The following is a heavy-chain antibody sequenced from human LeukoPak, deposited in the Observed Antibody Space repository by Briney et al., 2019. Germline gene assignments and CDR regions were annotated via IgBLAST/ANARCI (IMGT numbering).Heavy chain of an antibody. Sequence: PGGSLRLSCAASGFTFSNYWEHWVRQAAGKGLLWVSRINSDGTSTSHADFVEGRFSISRDNAKNTVSLQMNSLRAEDTAVYYCVTLTTAVSAHAFDLWGQGTVVTVSS. CDR1: GFTFSNYW. CDR3: VTLTTAVSAHAFDL. D-gene: IGHD4-23*01. V-gene: IGHV3-74*01. CDR2: INSDGTST. J-gene: IGHJ3*01.